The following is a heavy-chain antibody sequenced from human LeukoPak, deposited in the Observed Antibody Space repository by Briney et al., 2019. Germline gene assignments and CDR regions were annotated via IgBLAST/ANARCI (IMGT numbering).Heavy chain of an antibody. D-gene: IGHD6-13*01. CDR1: GYTFTGYY. Sequence: GASVKVSCKASGYTFTGYYMHWVRQAPGQGLEWMGWINPNSGGTNYAQKFQGRVTMTRDTSISTAYMELSRLRSDDTAVYYCARDTAAAGTGYYYYYMDVWGKGTTVTISS. CDR3: ARDTAAAGTGYYYYYMDV. V-gene: IGHV1-2*02. CDR2: INPNSGGT. J-gene: IGHJ6*03.